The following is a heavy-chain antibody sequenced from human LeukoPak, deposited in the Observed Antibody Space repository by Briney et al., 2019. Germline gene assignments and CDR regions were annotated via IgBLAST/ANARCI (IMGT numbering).Heavy chain of an antibody. CDR1: EFTFSSYA. CDR3: AKDLVTGGSYPDY. V-gene: IGHV3-48*04. D-gene: IGHD1-26*01. Sequence: QSGGSLRLSCAVSEFTFSSYAMNWVRQAPGKGLEWVSHISSGSSTIYYADSVKGRFTISRDNAKKSLYLQMNNLRAEDTAVYYCAKDLVTGGSYPDYWGQGTLVTVSS. J-gene: IGHJ4*02. CDR2: ISSGSSTI.